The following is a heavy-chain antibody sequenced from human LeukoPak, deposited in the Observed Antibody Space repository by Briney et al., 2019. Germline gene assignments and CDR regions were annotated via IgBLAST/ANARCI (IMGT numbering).Heavy chain of an antibody. J-gene: IGHJ6*02. Sequence: GGSLRLSCAASGFTFSSYGMHWVRQAPGKGLEWVAVISYDGSNKYYADSVKGRFTISRDNSKNTLYLQMNSLRAEDTAVYYCAKGTFDWLSPLEYYYYYYGMDVWGQGTTVTVSS. D-gene: IGHD3-9*01. V-gene: IGHV3-33*05. CDR1: GFTFSSYG. CDR3: AKGTFDWLSPLEYYYYYYGMDV. CDR2: ISYDGSNK.